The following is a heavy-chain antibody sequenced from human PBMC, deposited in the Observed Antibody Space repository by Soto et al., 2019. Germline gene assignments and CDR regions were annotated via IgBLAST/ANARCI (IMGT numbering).Heavy chain of an antibody. CDR3: ARDNMDVLRFLEWRRFDP. J-gene: IGHJ5*02. CDR1: GYTFTSYY. D-gene: IGHD3-3*01. V-gene: IGHV1-46*03. CDR2: INPSGGST. Sequence: GASVKVSCKASGYTFTSYYMHWVRQAPGQGLEWMGIINPSGGSTSYAQKFQGRVTMTRDTSTSTVYVELSSLRSEDTAVYYCARDNMDVLRFLEWRRFDPWGQGTLVTVSS.